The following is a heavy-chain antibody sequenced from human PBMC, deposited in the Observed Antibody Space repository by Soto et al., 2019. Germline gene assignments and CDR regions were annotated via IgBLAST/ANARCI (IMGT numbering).Heavy chain of an antibody. CDR3: AREPEGIAAALDY. CDR2: ISSSGSFI. Sequence: GSLTLPWAASGFTFRTYGMNRVPPAPGGGLEWVASISSSGSFIYYADSVKGRFTISRDDAEKSLYLQMNSLRAEDTALYYCAREPEGIAAALDYWGRGTLVIVSS. J-gene: IGHJ4*02. CDR1: GFTFRTYG. V-gene: IGHV3-21*01. D-gene: IGHD6-13*01.